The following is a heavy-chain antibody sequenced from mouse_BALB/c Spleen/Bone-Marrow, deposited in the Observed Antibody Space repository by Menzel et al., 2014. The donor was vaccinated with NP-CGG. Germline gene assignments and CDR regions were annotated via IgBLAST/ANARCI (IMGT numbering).Heavy chain of an antibody. V-gene: IGHV5-6-3*01. Sequence: EVKLVESGGGLVQPGGSLKLSCAASGFTFSSYGMSWVRQTPDKRLELVATINSNGGSTYYPDSVKGRFTISRDNAKNTLYLQMSSLKSEDPAIYYCARERYYGNGRIFEFLGQGTTPTVSS. J-gene: IGHJ2*01. CDR3: ARERYYGNGRIFEF. CDR1: GFTFSSYG. D-gene: IGHD1-1*01. CDR2: INSNGGST.